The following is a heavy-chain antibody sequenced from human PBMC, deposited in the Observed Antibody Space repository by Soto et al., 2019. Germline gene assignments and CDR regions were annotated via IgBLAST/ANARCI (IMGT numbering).Heavy chain of an antibody. CDR1: GFTFSDHY. CDR3: SRNPRLADY. V-gene: IGHV3-11*01. Sequence: SLRLSCAAPGFTFSDHYMTWIRQAPGKGPEWLSYISGGGDIISYADSVKGRFIISRDNAKRSLYLQMNSLTVEDTAVYYCSRNPRLADYWGQGTLVTVYS. J-gene: IGHJ4*02. D-gene: IGHD6-25*01. CDR2: ISGGGDII.